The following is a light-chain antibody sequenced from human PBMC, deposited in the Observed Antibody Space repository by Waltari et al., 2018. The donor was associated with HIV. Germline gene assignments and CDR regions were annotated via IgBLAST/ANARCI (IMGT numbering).Light chain of an antibody. J-gene: IGLJ1*01. CDR1: RSDIWSNY. Sequence: QSVLTHPLPSSGTSGQPVITPCSGARSDIWSNYVYWYHQLPGTAPKLLIYRNNQRPSGVPDRFSASKSGTSASLAISGLRSEDEADYYCAAWDVSLRGAYVFGTGTKVAVL. V-gene: IGLV1-47*01. CDR2: RNN. CDR3: AAWDVSLRGAYV.